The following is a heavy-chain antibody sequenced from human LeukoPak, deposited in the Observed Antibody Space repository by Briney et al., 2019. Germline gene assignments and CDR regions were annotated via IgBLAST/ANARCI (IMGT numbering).Heavy chain of an antibody. CDR2: ISWNGGSI. V-gene: IGHV3-9*01. J-gene: IGHJ4*02. CDR1: GFTFSSYW. D-gene: IGHD4-11*01. CDR3: AKGYDYSNYGRSDY. Sequence: GGSLRLSCAASGFTFSSYWMHWVRQAPGKGLEWVSGISWNGGSIGYADSVKGRFTISRDNAKNSLYLQMNSLRADDTALYYCAKGYDYSNYGRSDYWGQGTLVTVSS.